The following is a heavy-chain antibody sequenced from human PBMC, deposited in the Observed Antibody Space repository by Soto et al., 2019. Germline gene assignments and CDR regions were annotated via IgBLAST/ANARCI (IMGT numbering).Heavy chain of an antibody. V-gene: IGHV4-31*03. CDR1: GCSISSGCYY. J-gene: IGHJ4*02. CDR3: ASWGAAAAGPTTFDY. D-gene: IGHD6-13*01. Sequence: KTSESLSLTCPVSGCSISSGCYYWSWIRQHPGKGLEWIGYIYYSGSTYYNPSLKSRVTISVGTSKNQFSLKLSSVTAADTAVYYCASWGAAAAGPTTFDYWGQGTLVTVSS. CDR2: IYYSGST.